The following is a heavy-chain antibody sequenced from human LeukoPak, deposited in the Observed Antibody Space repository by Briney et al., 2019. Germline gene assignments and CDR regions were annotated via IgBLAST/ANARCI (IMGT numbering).Heavy chain of an antibody. CDR2: ISGSGGST. V-gene: IGHV3-23*01. CDR3: AAMVRGVFRFDY. D-gene: IGHD3-10*01. CDR1: GFTFSSYA. J-gene: IGHJ4*02. Sequence: GGSLRLSCAASGFTFSSYAMSWVRQAPGKGLEWVSAISGSGGSTYYADSVKGRFTISRDNSKNTLYLQMNSLRAEDTAVYYCAAMVRGVFRFDYWGQGTLVTVSS.